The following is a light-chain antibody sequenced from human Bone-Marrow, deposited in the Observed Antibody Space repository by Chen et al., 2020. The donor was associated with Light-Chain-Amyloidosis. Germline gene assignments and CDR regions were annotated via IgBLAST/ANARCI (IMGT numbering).Light chain of an antibody. CDR3: QVWASSSDRPV. J-gene: IGLJ3*02. CDR1: NIGSTS. V-gene: IGLV3-21*02. Sequence: SYVLTQPSSVSVAPGQTATIACGGNNIGSTSVHWYQQTPGQAPLLVVYDDSDRRSGSPVRLSGSNSGNAATLTIGMVEAGEEADYCCQVWASSSDRPVFGGGTKLTVL. CDR2: DDS.